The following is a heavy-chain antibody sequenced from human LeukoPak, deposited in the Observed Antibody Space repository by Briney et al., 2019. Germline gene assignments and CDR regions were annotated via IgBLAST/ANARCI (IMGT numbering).Heavy chain of an antibody. CDR2: INSDGSDT. D-gene: IGHD2-15*01. Sequence: GGSPRLSCAASGFTFSSYWMHWVRQAPGKGLVWVSRINSDGSDTTYADSVKGRFTISRDNAKNTLYLQLNSLRAEDTAIYYCATLVVSDYWGQGTLVTVSS. CDR3: ATLVVSDY. CDR1: GFTFSSYW. V-gene: IGHV3-74*01. J-gene: IGHJ4*02.